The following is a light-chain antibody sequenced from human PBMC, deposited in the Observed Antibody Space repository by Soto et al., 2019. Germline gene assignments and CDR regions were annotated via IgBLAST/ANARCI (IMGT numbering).Light chain of an antibody. Sequence: DIKMTQSPSTLSASIGDRVTITCRASESIRTWLAWYQHKPGKAPKFLIYDASSLESGVPSRFSGSGSGTEFTLTISSLQPDDFATYYCQQYNSYWTFGQGTKVDIK. J-gene: IGKJ1*01. V-gene: IGKV1-5*01. CDR2: DAS. CDR1: ESIRTW. CDR3: QQYNSYWT.